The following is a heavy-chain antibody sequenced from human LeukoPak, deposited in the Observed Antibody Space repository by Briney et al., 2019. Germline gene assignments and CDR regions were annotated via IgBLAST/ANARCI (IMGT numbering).Heavy chain of an antibody. CDR2: IYYTGST. CDR1: GGSISSYY. CDR3: ARDKSLWGAFDI. D-gene: IGHD3-10*01. J-gene: IGHJ3*02. V-gene: IGHV4-59*01. Sequence: PSETLSLTCTVSGGSISSYYWSWIRQPPGKGLEWIGYIYYTGSTNYNPSLKSRVTISVDTSKDQFSLKLSSVTAADTAVYYCARDKSLWGAFDIWGQGTMVTVSS.